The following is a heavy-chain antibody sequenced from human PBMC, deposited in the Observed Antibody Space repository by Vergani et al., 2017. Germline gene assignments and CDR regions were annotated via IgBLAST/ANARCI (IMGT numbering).Heavy chain of an antibody. J-gene: IGHJ4*02. CDR1: GESFRSFY. CDR3: AVRPRVDLVGGEILTKRTFDY. CDR2: INNDGHT. V-gene: IGHV4-34*02. Sequence: QVQLQQWGAGVVKPSGTLSLTCAVFGESFRSFYWRWIRQPPGKGLEWIGEINNDGHTNYNQSLESRVTVSRDTAKNQFSLNLMSVTAADTAMYYCAVRPRVDLVGGEILTKRTFDYWSQGSLVTVSS. D-gene: IGHD3-10*01.